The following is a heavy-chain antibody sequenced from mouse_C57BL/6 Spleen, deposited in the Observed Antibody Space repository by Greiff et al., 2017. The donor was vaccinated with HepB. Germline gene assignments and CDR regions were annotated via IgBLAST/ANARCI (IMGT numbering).Heavy chain of an antibody. Sequence: VQLQQPGAELAKPGASVKLSCKASGYTFTSYWMQWVKQRPGQGLEWIGEIDPSDSYTNYNQKFKGKATLTVDTSSSTAYMQLSSLTSEDSAVYYCARSSNWDVAYWGQGTLVTVSA. V-gene: IGHV1-50*01. CDR2: IDPSDSYT. CDR1: GYTFTSYW. J-gene: IGHJ3*01. CDR3: ARSSNWDVAY. D-gene: IGHD4-1*01.